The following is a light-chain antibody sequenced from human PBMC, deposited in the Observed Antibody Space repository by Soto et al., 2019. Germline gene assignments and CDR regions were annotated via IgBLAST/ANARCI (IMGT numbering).Light chain of an antibody. V-gene: IGKV1-5*03. CDR3: QQYNSYPYT. Sequence: DIRLTQSPSTLSASVGDRVTITCRASQSITGWVAWYQRKPGKAPKLLIYKASNLEVGVPSRFSGSGSETEVTLTISSLQPDDFAIYYCQQYNSYPYTFGQGTKLEIK. J-gene: IGKJ2*01. CDR1: QSITGW. CDR2: KAS.